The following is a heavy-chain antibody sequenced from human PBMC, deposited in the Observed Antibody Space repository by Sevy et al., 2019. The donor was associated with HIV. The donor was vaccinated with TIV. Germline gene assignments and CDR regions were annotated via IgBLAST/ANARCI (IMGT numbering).Heavy chain of an antibody. V-gene: IGHV3-23*01. CDR3: AKDSKGVVVITTADY. CDR2: ISGSGGST. CDR1: GFTFSSYA. D-gene: IGHD3-22*01. Sequence: GGSLRLSCAASGFTFSSYAMSWVRQAPGKGLEWVSAISGSGGSTYYADSVKGRFTMSTDNSKNTLYLQMNSLRAEDTAVYYCAKDSKGVVVITTADYWGQGTLVTVSS. J-gene: IGHJ4*02.